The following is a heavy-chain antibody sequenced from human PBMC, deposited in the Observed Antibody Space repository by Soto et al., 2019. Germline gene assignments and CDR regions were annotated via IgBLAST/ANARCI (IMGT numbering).Heavy chain of an antibody. CDR2: IIAANTHT. V-gene: IGHV1-18*01. CDR3: AIPAQYANTWYSIDY. D-gene: IGHD2-2*01. Sequence: ASVKVSCKASGYTFASYAISWMRQAPGQGLEWIGWIIAANTHTNYAQKLQGRVTITTDTSTSTAYMELSSLISEDTAVYYCAIPAQYANTWYSIDYPGQAILVSVSS. CDR1: GYTFASYA. J-gene: IGHJ4*02.